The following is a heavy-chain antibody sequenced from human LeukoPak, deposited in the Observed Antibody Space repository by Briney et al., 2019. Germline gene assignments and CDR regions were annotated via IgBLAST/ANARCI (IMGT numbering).Heavy chain of an antibody. Sequence: ASVKVSCKASVYTFTCYYMYWVRQAPGQGLEGVGWINPNSCGTNYAQKFQGRVTMTTDTSISTAYMELSRLIPDDTAVYYCARGLTLYSGSYYPQDVWGKGTTVTVSS. CDR3: ARGLTLYSGSYYPQDV. CDR2: INPNSCGT. CDR1: VYTFTCYY. V-gene: IGHV1-2*02. D-gene: IGHD1-26*01. J-gene: IGHJ6*04.